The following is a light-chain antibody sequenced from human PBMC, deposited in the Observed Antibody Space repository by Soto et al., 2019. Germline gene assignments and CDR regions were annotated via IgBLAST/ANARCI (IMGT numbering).Light chain of an antibody. V-gene: IGKV3-11*01. CDR3: QQRSNWPPIT. CDR1: QSVKTF. Sequence: EIFFTQSPATLSLSPGERATLSCRASQSVKTFLVWYQQRPGQAPRLIIYDASHRADGIPARFSGSGFGTDFTLTISSLEPEDAAVYYCQQRSNWPPITFGQGTRLEIK. CDR2: DAS. J-gene: IGKJ5*01.